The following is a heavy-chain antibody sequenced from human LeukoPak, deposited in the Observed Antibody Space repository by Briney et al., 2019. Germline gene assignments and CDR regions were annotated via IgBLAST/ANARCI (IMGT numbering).Heavy chain of an antibody. J-gene: IGHJ3*01. Sequence: PSETPSLTCAVYGGSFSGYYWSWIRHPPGKGLEWIGEINHSGSTNYNPSLKSRVTISVDTSKNQFSLKLRSVTAADTAVYYCARISSSNWYNERGAFDVWGQGTMVTVSS. CDR3: ARISSSNWYNERGAFDV. V-gene: IGHV4-34*01. D-gene: IGHD6-13*01. CDR2: INHSGST. CDR1: GGSFSGYY.